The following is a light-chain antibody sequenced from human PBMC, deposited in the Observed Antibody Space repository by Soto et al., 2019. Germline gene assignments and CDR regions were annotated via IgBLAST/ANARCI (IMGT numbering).Light chain of an antibody. J-gene: IGLJ1*01. CDR2: EGS. Sequence: QSALTQPASVSGSPGQSITISCTGTSSDVGTYNLVSWYQQRPGKAPKLMIYEGSKRPSGVSNRFSGSKSGNTASLTISGLQAEDEADYYCCSYAGGNTFVFGTGTKVTVL. V-gene: IGLV2-23*03. CDR3: CSYAGGNTFV. CDR1: SSDVGTYNL.